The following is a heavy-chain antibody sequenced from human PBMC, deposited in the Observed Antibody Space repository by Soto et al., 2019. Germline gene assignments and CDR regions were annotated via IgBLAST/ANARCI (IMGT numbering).Heavy chain of an antibody. CDR1: GGTFSSYA. J-gene: IGHJ4*02. D-gene: IGHD6-13*01. Sequence: SVKVSCKASGGTFSSYAISWVRQAPGQGLEWMGGIIPIFGTANYAQKFQGRVTITADKSTSTAYMELSSLRSEDTAVYYCATWPYIAAAGDYFDYWGQGTLVTVSS. V-gene: IGHV1-69*06. CDR2: IIPIFGTA. CDR3: ATWPYIAAAGDYFDY.